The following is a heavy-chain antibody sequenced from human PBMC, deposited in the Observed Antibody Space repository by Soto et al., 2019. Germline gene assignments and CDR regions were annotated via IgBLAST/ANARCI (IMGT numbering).Heavy chain of an antibody. CDR2: INSDGSST. CDR3: ARTTSQWLVDY. J-gene: IGHJ4*02. Sequence: GGSLRLSXAASGFTFSSYWMHWVRQAPGKGLVWVSRINSDGSSTSDADSVKGRFTISRDNAKNTLYLQMNSLRAEDTAAYYCARTTSQWLVDYWGQGALVTVSS. V-gene: IGHV3-74*01. D-gene: IGHD6-19*01. CDR1: GFTFSSYW.